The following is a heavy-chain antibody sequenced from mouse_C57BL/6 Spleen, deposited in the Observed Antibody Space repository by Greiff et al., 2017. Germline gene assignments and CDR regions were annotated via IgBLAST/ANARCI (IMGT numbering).Heavy chain of an antibody. CDR3: ARSYYGSSFYFDY. Sequence: QVQLKQPGAELVKPGASVKLSCKASGYTFTSSWMHWVKQRPGRGLEWIGRIDPNSGGTKYNEKFQSKATLTVDKPSSTAYMQISSLTSEDSAVYYCARSYYGSSFYFDYWGQGTTLTVSS. D-gene: IGHD1-1*01. CDR2: IDPNSGGT. V-gene: IGHV1-72*01. CDR1: GYTFTSSW. J-gene: IGHJ2*01.